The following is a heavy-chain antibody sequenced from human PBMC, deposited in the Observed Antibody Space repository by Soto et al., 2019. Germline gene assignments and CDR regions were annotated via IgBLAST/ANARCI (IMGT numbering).Heavy chain of an antibody. CDR3: ARGVYASRPHHFDY. CDR2: IYYSGST. Sequence: SETLSLTCTVSGGSISSYYWSWIRQPPGKGLEWIGYIYYSGSTNYNPSLKSRVTISVDTSKNQFSLKLSSVTAADTAVYYCARGVYASRPHHFDYWGQGTLVTVSS. V-gene: IGHV4-59*01. J-gene: IGHJ4*02. D-gene: IGHD2-8*01. CDR1: GGSISSYY.